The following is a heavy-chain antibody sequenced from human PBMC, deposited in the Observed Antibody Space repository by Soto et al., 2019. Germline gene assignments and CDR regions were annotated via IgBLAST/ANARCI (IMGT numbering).Heavy chain of an antibody. J-gene: IGHJ4*02. CDR1: GGTFSSYA. V-gene: IGHV1-69*06. Sequence: ASVKVSCKASGGTFSSYAISWVRQAPGQGLEWMGGIIPIFGTANYAQKFQGRVTITADKSTSTAYVELSSLRSEDMAVYYCARDRYDILTGPTSYYFDYWGQGTLVTVSS. D-gene: IGHD3-9*01. CDR3: ARDRYDILTGPTSYYFDY. CDR2: IIPIFGTA.